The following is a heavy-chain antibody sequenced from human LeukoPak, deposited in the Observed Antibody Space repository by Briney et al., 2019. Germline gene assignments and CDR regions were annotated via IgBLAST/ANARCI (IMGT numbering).Heavy chain of an antibody. D-gene: IGHD3-22*01. CDR3: ARSRDSSGYYYLI. J-gene: IGHJ4*02. V-gene: IGHV5-51*01. CDR1: GYSFTSYW. Sequence: GESLKISCKGSGYSFTSYWIGWVRQMPGKGLEWMGIIYPDDSESKYSPSFQGQVAISADKSISTAYLQWSSLKASDTATYYCARSRDSSGYYYLIWGQGTLVTVSS. CDR2: IYPDDSES.